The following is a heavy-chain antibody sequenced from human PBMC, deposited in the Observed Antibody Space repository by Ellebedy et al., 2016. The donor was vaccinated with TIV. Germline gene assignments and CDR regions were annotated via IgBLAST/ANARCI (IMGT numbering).Heavy chain of an antibody. D-gene: IGHD6-19*01. CDR1: GGSISSYY. Sequence: MPSETLSLTCTVSGGSISSYYWSWIRQPPGQGLEWIVYIYYSGSTNYNPSLKSRVTISVDTSKNQFSLKLSSVTAADTAVYYCARGYSSGWYNWFDPWGQGTLVTVSS. V-gene: IGHV4-59*01. CDR3: ARGYSSGWYNWFDP. J-gene: IGHJ5*02. CDR2: IYYSGST.